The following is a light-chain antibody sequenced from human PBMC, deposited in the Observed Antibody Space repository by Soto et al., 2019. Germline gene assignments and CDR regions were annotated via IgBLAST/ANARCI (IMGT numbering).Light chain of an antibody. Sequence: QSVLTQPASVSGSPGQSIAISCTGTSSDVGGYNYVSWYQHHPGKAPTVMIYDVSNRPSGVSDRSSGSKSGNTASLTISGLQADDEADYYCSSYTSSSTYVFGTGTRSPS. CDR1: SSDVGGYNY. CDR3: SSYTSSSTYV. J-gene: IGLJ1*01. V-gene: IGLV2-14*03. CDR2: DVS.